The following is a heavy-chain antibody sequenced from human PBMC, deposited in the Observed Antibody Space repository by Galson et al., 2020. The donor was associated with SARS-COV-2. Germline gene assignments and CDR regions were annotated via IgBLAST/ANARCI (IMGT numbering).Heavy chain of an antibody. CDR2: ISYDGTKR. D-gene: IGHD6-13*01. CDR3: ARETDDYTSSLYDY. Sequence: AGSLRLSCRASGFTFSSSAMHWVRQAPGKGLEWVAIISYDGTKRYNLDSVKGRFTISRDNSKNTLFLQMDSLTTEDTAVYYCARETDDYTSSLYDYWGQVTLVTGSS. V-gene: IGHV3-30*04. CDR1: GFTFSSSA. J-gene: IGHJ4*02.